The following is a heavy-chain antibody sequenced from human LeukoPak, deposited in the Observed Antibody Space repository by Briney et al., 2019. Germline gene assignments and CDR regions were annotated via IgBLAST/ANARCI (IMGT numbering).Heavy chain of an antibody. Sequence: SETLSLTCTVSGGSISSYYWSWIRQPPGKGPEWIGYIYYSGSTNYNPSLKSRVTISVDTSKNQFSLKLSSVTAADTAVYYCAKGGYSIPYWGQGTLVTVSS. J-gene: IGHJ4*02. D-gene: IGHD6-13*01. CDR3: AKGGYSIPY. V-gene: IGHV4-59*12. CDR2: IYYSGST. CDR1: GGSISSYY.